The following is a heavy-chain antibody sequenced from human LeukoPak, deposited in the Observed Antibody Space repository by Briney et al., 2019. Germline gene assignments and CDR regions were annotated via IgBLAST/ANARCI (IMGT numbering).Heavy chain of an antibody. V-gene: IGHV3-21*01. CDR3: ARDGFRIAVAAEGGWFDP. CDR2: ISSSSSYI. CDR1: GFTFSSYS. D-gene: IGHD6-19*01. J-gene: IGHJ5*02. Sequence: GGSLRLSCAASGFTFSSYSMNWVRQAPGKGLEWVSSISSSSSYIYYADSVKGRFTISRDNAKNSLYLQMNSLRAEDTAVYYCARDGFRIAVAAEGGWFDPWGQGTLVTVSS.